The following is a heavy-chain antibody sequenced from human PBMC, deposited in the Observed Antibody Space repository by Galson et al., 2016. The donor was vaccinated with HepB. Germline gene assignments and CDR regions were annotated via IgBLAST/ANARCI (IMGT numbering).Heavy chain of an antibody. V-gene: IGHV3-53*04. D-gene: IGHD3-3*01. CDR2: IYGNGNA. J-gene: IGHJ4*02. Sequence: SLRLSCAASGLTVSSNYMSWVRQAPGKGLEWVSIIYGNGNANYADSVKGRFTLSRHNSENTLYLQMNSLGPEDTAVYYCAKGGHSGTYDVGYYDFWGQGTLVTVSS. CDR3: AKGGHSGTYDVGYYDF. CDR1: GLTVSSNY.